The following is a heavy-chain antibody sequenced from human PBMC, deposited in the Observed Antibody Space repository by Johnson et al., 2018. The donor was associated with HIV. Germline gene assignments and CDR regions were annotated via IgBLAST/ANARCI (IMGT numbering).Heavy chain of an antibody. D-gene: IGHD6-6*01. Sequence: VQLVESGGGFVQPGGSLRLSCAASGFTFSSYWMHWVRQAPGKGLVWVSRINSDGSSTSYADSVKGRFTISRDNAKNTLYLQMNSLRAEDTAVYYCARSGAASIAARGDAFDIWGQGTMVTVSS. CDR3: ARSGAASIAARGDAFDI. J-gene: IGHJ3*02. V-gene: IGHV3-74*02. CDR1: GFTFSSYW. CDR2: INSDGSST.